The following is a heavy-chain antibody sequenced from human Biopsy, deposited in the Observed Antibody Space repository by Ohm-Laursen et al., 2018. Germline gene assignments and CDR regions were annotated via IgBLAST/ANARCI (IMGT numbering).Heavy chain of an antibody. Sequence: SETLSLTCTVSGGSFTGHYWSWIRQPPGKGLEWIGHISYTGYTSYNASLKSRVTISVDTSRNHFSLRLSSLTAADTAVYYCARDYDTSGYYYVSWGQGTLVTVSS. D-gene: IGHD3-22*01. J-gene: IGHJ5*02. V-gene: IGHV4-59*11. CDR3: ARDYDTSGYYYVS. CDR1: GGSFTGHY. CDR2: ISYTGYT.